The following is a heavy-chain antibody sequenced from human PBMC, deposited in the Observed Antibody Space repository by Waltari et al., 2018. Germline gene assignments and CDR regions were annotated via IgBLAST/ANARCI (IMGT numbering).Heavy chain of an antibody. J-gene: IGHJ6*02. CDR1: GFTFNTYW. D-gene: IGHD3-22*01. CDR2: INPHGTST. CDR3: ARGHYDSSGYYLSYYYGLDV. Sequence: EVQLVESGGDLVQPGGSLRLSCAGSGFTFNTYWMHWVRQAQGKGLVWVSRINPHGTSTNYADSVKGRFTISRDNAKNTLYLQMNSLRAEDTAVYYCARGHYDSSGYYLSYYYGLDVWGQGTTVTVSS. V-gene: IGHV3-74*02.